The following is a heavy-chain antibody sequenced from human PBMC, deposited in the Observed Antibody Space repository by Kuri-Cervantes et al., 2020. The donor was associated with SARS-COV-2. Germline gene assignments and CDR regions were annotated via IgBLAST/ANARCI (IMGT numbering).Heavy chain of an antibody. Sequence: GSSLKISCAASGFTFNNYAMHWVRQTPGEGLEWVAITSYDGTSKYYADSVKGRFTISRDNSKNTLYLQMNNLRGDDTAVYFCARGRVGVQDFWGQGTLVTVSS. V-gene: IGHV3-30-3*01. J-gene: IGHJ4*02. CDR2: TSYDGTSK. D-gene: IGHD2-21*01. CDR3: ARGRVGVQDF. CDR1: GFTFNNYA.